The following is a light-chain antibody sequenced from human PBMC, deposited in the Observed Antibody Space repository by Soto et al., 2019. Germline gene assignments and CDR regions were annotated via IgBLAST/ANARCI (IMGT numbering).Light chain of an antibody. J-gene: IGKJ4*01. CDR2: DAS. CDR3: QHRINWPLT. V-gene: IGKV3-11*01. Sequence: EIVLTQSPATLSLSPGEGATLSCRASQSLSSYLAWYQQKPGQAPRLLIYDASNRATGIPARFSGSGSGTDFTLTISSLEPEDFAVYYCQHRINWPLTFGGGTKVEIK. CDR1: QSLSSY.